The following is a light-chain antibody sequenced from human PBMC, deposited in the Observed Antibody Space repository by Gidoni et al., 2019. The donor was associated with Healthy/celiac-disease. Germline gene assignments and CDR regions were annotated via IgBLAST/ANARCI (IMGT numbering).Light chain of an antibody. CDR1: QSVSSY. CDR2: DAS. V-gene: IGKV3-11*01. Sequence: IVLTPSLATLSLSPGERATLSCRASQSVSSYLAWYQQKPGQAPRLLIYDASNRATGIPARFSGSGSGTDFTLTISSLEPEDFAVYYCQQRSNWRLLTFGGGTKVEIK. CDR3: QQRSNWRLLT. J-gene: IGKJ4*01.